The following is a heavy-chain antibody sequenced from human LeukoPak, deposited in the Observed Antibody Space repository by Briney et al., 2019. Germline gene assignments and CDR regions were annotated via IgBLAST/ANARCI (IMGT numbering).Heavy chain of an antibody. Sequence: KPSETLSLTCTVSGGSITSSSSYYWGWIRQPPGKGLEWIGNIYYSGSTYYNPSLKSRVTISADTSKNQFSLKLSSVTAADAAVYYCARHAAGSAWGYYYYMDVWGKGTTVTVSS. D-gene: IGHD2-15*01. CDR1: GGSITSSSSYY. V-gene: IGHV4-39*01. J-gene: IGHJ6*03. CDR3: ARHAAGSAWGYYYYMDV. CDR2: IYYSGST.